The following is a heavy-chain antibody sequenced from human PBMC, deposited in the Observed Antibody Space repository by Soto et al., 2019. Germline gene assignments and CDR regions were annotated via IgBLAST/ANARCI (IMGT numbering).Heavy chain of an antibody. V-gene: IGHV1-69*13. Sequence: WASVKVSCKASGGTFSSYAISWVRQAPGQGLEWMGGIIPIFGTANYAQKFQGRVAITADESTSTAYMELSSLRSEDTAVYYCARVGTGTTGHYYYYYGMDVWGQGTTVTVSS. D-gene: IGHD1-7*01. CDR2: IIPIFGTA. CDR3: ARVGTGTTGHYYYYYGMDV. CDR1: GGTFSSYA. J-gene: IGHJ6*02.